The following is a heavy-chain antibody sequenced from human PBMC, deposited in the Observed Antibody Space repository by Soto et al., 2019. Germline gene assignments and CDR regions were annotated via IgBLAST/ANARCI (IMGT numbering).Heavy chain of an antibody. Sequence: QVQLQESGPGLVKPSETLSLTSTVSGGSISSYYWSWIRQPPGKGLEWIGYIYYTGSTNYNPSLKGRVTISVDTSQNQFSLQLSSVTAGDTAVYYCATLNWYFYLWGRGTLVTVSS. CDR1: GGSISSYY. J-gene: IGHJ2*01. CDR3: ATLNWYFYL. CDR2: IYYTGST. V-gene: IGHV4-59*01.